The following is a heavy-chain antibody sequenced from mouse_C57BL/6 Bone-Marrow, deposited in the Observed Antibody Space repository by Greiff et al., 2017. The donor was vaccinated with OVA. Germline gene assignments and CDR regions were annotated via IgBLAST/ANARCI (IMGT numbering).Heavy chain of an antibody. V-gene: IGHV2-2*01. CDR2: IWRGGST. Sequence: QVQLKQSGPGLVQPSQSLSITCTVSGFSLTSYGVHWVRQSPGKGLEWLGVIWRGGSTDYNAAFISRLSISKDNSKSQVFFKMNSLQADDTAIYYCARTDLYAMDYWGQGTSVTVSS. CDR1: GFSLTSYG. J-gene: IGHJ4*01. CDR3: ARTDLYAMDY.